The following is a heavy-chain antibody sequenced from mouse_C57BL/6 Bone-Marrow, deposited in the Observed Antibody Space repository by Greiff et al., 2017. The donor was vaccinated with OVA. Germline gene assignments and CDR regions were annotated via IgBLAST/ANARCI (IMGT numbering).Heavy chain of an antibody. CDR3: ARKPGNYYGSSYPYYAMDY. V-gene: IGHV2-2*01. D-gene: IGHD1-1*01. Sequence: QFQLQQSGPGLVQPSQSLSITSTASGFPLTSYGVHWVRQSPGKGLEWLGVLWSGGSTDYNAAFISRLSIRKDNSKSQVFFKMNSLQADDTAIYYCARKPGNYYGSSYPYYAMDYWGQGTSVTVSS. J-gene: IGHJ4*01. CDR1: GFPLTSYG. CDR2: LWSGGST.